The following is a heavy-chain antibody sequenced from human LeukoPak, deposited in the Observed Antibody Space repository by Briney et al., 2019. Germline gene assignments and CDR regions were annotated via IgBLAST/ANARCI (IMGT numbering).Heavy chain of an antibody. D-gene: IGHD3-22*01. CDR3: TRAPYYYDSSGYYYFDY. CDR1: GFTFGDYA. J-gene: IGHJ4*02. Sequence: GGSLRLSCTASGFTFGDYAMSWFRQAPGKGLEWVGFIRSKAYGGTTEYAASVKGRFTISRDDSKSIAYLQMNSLKTEDTAVYYCTRAPYYYDSSGYYYFDYWGQGTLVTVSS. V-gene: IGHV3-49*03. CDR2: IRSKAYGGTT.